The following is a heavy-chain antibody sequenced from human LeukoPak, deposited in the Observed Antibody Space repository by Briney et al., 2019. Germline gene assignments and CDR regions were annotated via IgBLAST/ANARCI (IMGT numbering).Heavy chain of an antibody. Sequence: SETLSLTCTVSGGSISSYYWSWIRQPAGKGLAWIGRIYTSGSTNYNPSLKSRVTMSVDTSKNQFSLKLSAVTAADTAVYYCARGSLAVAQPFAFDIWGQGTMVTVSS. CDR1: GGSISSYY. CDR2: IYTSGST. V-gene: IGHV4-4*07. J-gene: IGHJ3*02. D-gene: IGHD6-19*01. CDR3: ARGSLAVAQPFAFDI.